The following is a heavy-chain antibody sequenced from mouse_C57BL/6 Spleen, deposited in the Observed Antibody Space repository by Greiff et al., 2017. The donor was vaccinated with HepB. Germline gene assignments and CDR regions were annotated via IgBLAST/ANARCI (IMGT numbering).Heavy chain of an antibody. CDR3: ARGGDYGFAY. J-gene: IGHJ3*01. CDR1: GYTFTSYG. Sequence: VKLQESGAELARPGASVKLSCKASGYTFTSYGISWVKQRTGQGLEWIGEIYPRSGNTYYNEKFKGKATLTADKSSSTAYMELRSLTSEDSAVYFCARGGDYGFAYWGQGTLVTVSA. D-gene: IGHD2-4*01. CDR2: IYPRSGNT. V-gene: IGHV1-81*01.